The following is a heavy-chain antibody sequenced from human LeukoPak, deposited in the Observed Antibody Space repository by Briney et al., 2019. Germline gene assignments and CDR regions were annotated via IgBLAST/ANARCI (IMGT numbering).Heavy chain of an antibody. CDR1: GGTFSNYA. Sequence: SVKVSCKASGGTFSNYAISWVRQAPGQGLEWMGGIIPLFDTADYAQKFQGRLTITADESTSTAYMELSSLRAEDTAVYYCAKSIYGSGSYHFDYWGQGTLVTVSS. CDR2: IIPLFDTA. CDR3: AKSIYGSGSYHFDY. J-gene: IGHJ4*02. D-gene: IGHD3-10*01. V-gene: IGHV1-69*13.